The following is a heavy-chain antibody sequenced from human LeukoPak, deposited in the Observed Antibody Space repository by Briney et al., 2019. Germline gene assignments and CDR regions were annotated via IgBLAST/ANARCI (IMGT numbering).Heavy chain of an antibody. CDR2: ISTSGSII. CDR3: AKARPVVTPSHFDY. CDR1: GFTFSDYY. V-gene: IGHV3-11*01. D-gene: IGHD4-23*01. J-gene: IGHJ4*02. Sequence: PGGSLRLSCAASGFTFSDYYMSWIRQAPGKGLEWVSYISTSGSIIFYADSVKGRFAISRDNSKNTLYLQMNSLRAEDTAVYYCAKARPVVTPSHFDYWGQGTLVTVSS.